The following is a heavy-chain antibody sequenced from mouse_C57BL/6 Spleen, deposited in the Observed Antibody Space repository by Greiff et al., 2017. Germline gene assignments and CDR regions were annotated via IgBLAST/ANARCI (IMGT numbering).Heavy chain of an antibody. V-gene: IGHV1-64*01. CDR1: GYTFTSYW. J-gene: IGHJ2*01. CDR2: IHPNSGST. Sequence: VQLQQSGAELVKPGASVKLSCKASGYTFTSYWMHWVKQRPGQGLEWIGMIHPNSGSTKYNEKFKSKATLTVDKSSSTAYMQLSSLTSEDSAVYYCARVGGGDYDQDYRGQGTTLTAAS. CDR3: ARVGGGDYDQDY. D-gene: IGHD2-4*01.